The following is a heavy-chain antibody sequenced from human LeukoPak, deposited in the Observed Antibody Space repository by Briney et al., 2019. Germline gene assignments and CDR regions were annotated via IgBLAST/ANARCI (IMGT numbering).Heavy chain of an antibody. V-gene: IGHV1-18*01. CDR3: ARALQAAAGTYYYYGMDV. D-gene: IGHD6-13*01. CDR2: ISAYNGNT. Sequence: ASVKVSCKASGYTFTSYGISWVRQAPGQGLEWMGWISAYNGNTNYAQKLQGRVTMTTDTYTSKAYMELRSLRSDDTAVYYCARALQAAAGTYYYYGMDVWGQGTTVTVSS. J-gene: IGHJ6*02. CDR1: GYTFTSYG.